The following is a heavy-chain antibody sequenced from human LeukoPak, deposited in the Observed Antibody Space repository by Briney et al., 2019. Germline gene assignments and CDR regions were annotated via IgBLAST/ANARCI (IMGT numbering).Heavy chain of an antibody. D-gene: IGHD2-2*01. Sequence: PGGSLRLSCAASGFIFSSYWMHWVRQVPGKGLVWVSRIKSDGSSTSYADSVKGRFTISRDNAKNTLYLQMNSLRAEDTAVYYCAKLTNSWFDPWGQGTLVAVSS. CDR3: AKLTNSWFDP. J-gene: IGHJ5*02. V-gene: IGHV3-74*01. CDR2: IKSDGSST. CDR1: GFIFSSYW.